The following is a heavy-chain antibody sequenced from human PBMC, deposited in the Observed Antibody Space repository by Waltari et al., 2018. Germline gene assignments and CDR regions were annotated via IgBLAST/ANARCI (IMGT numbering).Heavy chain of an antibody. V-gene: IGHV5-51*01. D-gene: IGHD5-18*01. Sequence: EVQLVQSGAEVKKPGESLKISCTGSGYSFTSYWIGWVRQVPGKGLEWMGIIYPGDSDTRYSPSFQGQVTISADKSISTAYLQWSSLKASDTAMYYCARQGLHPPFPYGMDVWGQGTTVTVSS. CDR3: ARQGLHPPFPYGMDV. J-gene: IGHJ6*02. CDR1: GYSFTSYW. CDR2: IYPGDSDT.